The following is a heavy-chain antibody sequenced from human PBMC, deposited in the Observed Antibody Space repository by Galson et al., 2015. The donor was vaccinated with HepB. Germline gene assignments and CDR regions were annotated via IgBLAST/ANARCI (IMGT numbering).Heavy chain of an antibody. D-gene: IGHD5-12*01. CDR1: GASIGRSHYY. CDR3: ARHFGYSGVGSY. Sequence: ETLSLTCAVFGASIGRSHYYWGWIRQPPGKGPEWIGSISDTGSTLYNPSLRNRVTISADRSSNQFSLSLKSVTAADTAVYHCARHFGYSGVGSYWGRGTLVTVSS. V-gene: IGHV4-39*01. J-gene: IGHJ4*02. CDR2: ISDTGST.